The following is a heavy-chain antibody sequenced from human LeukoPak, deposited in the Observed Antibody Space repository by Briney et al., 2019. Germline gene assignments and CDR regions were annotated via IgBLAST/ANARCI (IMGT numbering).Heavy chain of an antibody. D-gene: IGHD6-19*01. V-gene: IGHV4-34*01. J-gene: IGHJ3*02. Sequence: PSEALSLTCAVYGGSFSGYYWSWIRQPPGKGLEWIGEINHSGSTNYNPSLKGRVTISVDTSKNQFSLKLSSVTAADTAVYYCARRSSSGWYAPPAFDIWGQGTMVTVSS. CDR2: INHSGST. CDR1: GGSFSGYY. CDR3: ARRSSSGWYAPPAFDI.